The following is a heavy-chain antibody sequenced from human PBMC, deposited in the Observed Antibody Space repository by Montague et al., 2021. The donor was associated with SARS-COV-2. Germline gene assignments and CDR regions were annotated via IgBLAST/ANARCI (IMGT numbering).Heavy chain of an antibody. D-gene: IGHD1-14*01. CDR2: ISSDSADV. CDR1: GFTFSEYH. V-gene: IGHV3-48*02. CDR3: ARDSGITGADDY. Sequence: SLRLSCAASGFTFSEYHMTWVRQAPGKGLQWVSYISSDSADVYYAESVKGRFSISRDNDRSALYLQLNNLRNEDTATYYCARDSGITGADDYWGQGTLVVVSS. J-gene: IGHJ4*02.